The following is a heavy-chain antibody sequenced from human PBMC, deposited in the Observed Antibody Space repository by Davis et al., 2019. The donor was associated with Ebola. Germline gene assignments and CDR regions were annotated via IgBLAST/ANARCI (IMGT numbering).Heavy chain of an antibody. J-gene: IGHJ6*02. Sequence: MPSETLSLTCAVYGGSFSGYYWSWIRQPPGKELEWIGEINHSGSTNYNPSLKSRVTISVDTSKNQFSLKLSSVTAADTAVYYCARHQRRGMDVWGQGTTVTVSS. CDR1: GGSFSGYY. D-gene: IGHD2-2*01. V-gene: IGHV4-34*01. CDR3: ARHQRRGMDV. CDR2: INHSGST.